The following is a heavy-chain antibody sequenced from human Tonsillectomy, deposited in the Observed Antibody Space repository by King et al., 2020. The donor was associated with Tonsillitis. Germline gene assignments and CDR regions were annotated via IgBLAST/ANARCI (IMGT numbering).Heavy chain of an antibody. CDR1: GGSISRGDYS. J-gene: IGHJ3*02. Sequence: QLQESGPGLVKPSQTLSLTCAVSGGSISRGDYSWSWIRQPPGKGLEWIGYTYYSGSTYYNPSLKSRVTISVDTSKNHFFLNLSSVTAADTAVYYCARGYCTNGICLDAFDIWGQGTMVTVSS. D-gene: IGHD2-8*01. CDR2: TYYSGST. CDR3: ARGYCTNGICLDAFDI. V-gene: IGHV4-30-4*07.